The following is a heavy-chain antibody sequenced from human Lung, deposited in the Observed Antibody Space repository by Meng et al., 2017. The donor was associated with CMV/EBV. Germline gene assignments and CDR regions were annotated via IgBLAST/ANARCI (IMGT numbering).Heavy chain of an antibody. CDR1: GFTFSSYS. J-gene: IGHJ4*02. CDR2: ISSSSSYI. V-gene: IGHV3-21*01. CDR3: SRVASIGGDFDY. Sequence: SCAASGFTFSSYSMNWVRKDPGKGLEWVSSISSSSSYIYYADSVRGRFTISRDDAKNSLYLQMNSLRAEDTAVYYCSRVASIGGDFDYWGQGTLVTVSS. D-gene: IGHD3-16*01.